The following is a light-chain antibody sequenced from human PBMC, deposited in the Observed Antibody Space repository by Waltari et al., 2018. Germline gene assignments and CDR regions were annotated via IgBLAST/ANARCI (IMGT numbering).Light chain of an antibody. CDR1: QSLLYTNGYNY. Sequence: DIVMIQSPLSLPVTPGEPASISCMSSQSLLYTNGYNYLDRYLQKPGQSPHLLIYLGSNRASGVPERFRGSGSGTDFTLQINRVEAEDVGVYFCMQALQTPYTFGQGTKLEI. J-gene: IGKJ2*01. CDR3: MQALQTPYT. CDR2: LGS. V-gene: IGKV2-28*01.